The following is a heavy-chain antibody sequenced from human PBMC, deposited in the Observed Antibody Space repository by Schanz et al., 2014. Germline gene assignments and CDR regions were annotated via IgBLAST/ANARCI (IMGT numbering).Heavy chain of an antibody. CDR2: ISGTGGDDT. Sequence: EAHLLESGGGLVQPGGSLRLSCAASGFSFGTYAMSWVRQAPGKGLLWVSSISGTGGDDTYYADSVKGRFTISRDNSKNTLFLQMNSQRVEDAAIYYCAKDISDTSGKDDYWGQGTLVTVSS. CDR3: AKDISDTSGKDDY. CDR1: GFSFGTYA. V-gene: IGHV3-23*01. J-gene: IGHJ4*02. D-gene: IGHD3-22*01.